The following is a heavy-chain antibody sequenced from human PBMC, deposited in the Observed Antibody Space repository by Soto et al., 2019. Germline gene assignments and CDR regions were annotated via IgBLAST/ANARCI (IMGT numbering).Heavy chain of an antibody. D-gene: IGHD2-2*01. CDR3: AREYCSSASCYGPDF. CDR2: FDPEDGET. Sequence: GASVKVSCEVSGDTLTELSMHWVRQAPGKGLEWMGGFDPEDGETIYAQKFQGRVTVTTDTSTNTAYMDLRSLRSDDTAVYYCAREYCSSASCYGPDFWGQGTLVTVSS. V-gene: IGHV1-24*01. J-gene: IGHJ4*02. CDR1: GDTLTELS.